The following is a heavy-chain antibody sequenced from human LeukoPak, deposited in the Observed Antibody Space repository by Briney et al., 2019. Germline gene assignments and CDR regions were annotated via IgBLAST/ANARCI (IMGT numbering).Heavy chain of an antibody. Sequence: GGSLRLSCAASGFTFSNYWMNWVRQAPGKGVEWVANIKQDETEIYYVDSVKRRFTISRDHAKNSLYLQMNSLRAEDTAVYYCARGRGGYFYTLIDYWGQGILVTVSS. V-gene: IGHV3-7*01. D-gene: IGHD3-22*01. CDR1: GFTFSNYW. CDR3: ARGRGGYFYTLIDY. CDR2: IKQDETEI. J-gene: IGHJ4*02.